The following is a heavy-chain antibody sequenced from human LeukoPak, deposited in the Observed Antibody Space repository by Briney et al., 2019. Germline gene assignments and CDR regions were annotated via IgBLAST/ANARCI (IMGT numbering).Heavy chain of an antibody. Sequence: GASVKVSCKASGYPFNSYYIHWVRQAPGQGLEWMGIINPSGGSTSYAQKFQGRVTMTRDTSTTTLYMEVTSLISEDTAVYYCARVHLYDPYDAFDIWGQGTMVTVSS. CDR1: GYPFNSYY. D-gene: IGHD5/OR15-5a*01. J-gene: IGHJ3*02. V-gene: IGHV1-46*02. CDR2: INPSGGST. CDR3: ARVHLYDPYDAFDI.